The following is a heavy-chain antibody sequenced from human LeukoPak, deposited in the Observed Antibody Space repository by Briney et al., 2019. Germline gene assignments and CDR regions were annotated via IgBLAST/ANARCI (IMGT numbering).Heavy chain of an antibody. CDR3: ARAQGRISAWGAFDI. V-gene: IGHV3-30-3*01. D-gene: IGHD3-16*01. CDR1: GFTFSSYA. J-gene: IGHJ3*02. Sequence: PGGSLRLSCAASGFTFSSYAMHWVRQAPGKGLEWVAVISYDGSNKYYADSVKGRFTISRDNSKNTLYLQMNSLRAEDTAVYYCARAQGRISAWGAFDIWGQGTEVTVSS. CDR2: ISYDGSNK.